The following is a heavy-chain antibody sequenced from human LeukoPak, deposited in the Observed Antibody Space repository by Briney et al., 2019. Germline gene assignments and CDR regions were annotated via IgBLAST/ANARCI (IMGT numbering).Heavy chain of an antibody. J-gene: IGHJ3*02. Sequence: GGSLRLSCAASGFTFSSYWMSWVRQAPGKGLEWVANIEQDGSEKYYVDSVKGRFTISRDNAKNSLYLQMNSLRAEDTAVYYCARGLSDYDFWGGYYTDHDAFDIWGQGTMVTVSS. CDR2: IEQDGSEK. CDR1: GFTFSSYW. CDR3: ARGLSDYDFWGGYYTDHDAFDI. D-gene: IGHD3-3*01. V-gene: IGHV3-7*01.